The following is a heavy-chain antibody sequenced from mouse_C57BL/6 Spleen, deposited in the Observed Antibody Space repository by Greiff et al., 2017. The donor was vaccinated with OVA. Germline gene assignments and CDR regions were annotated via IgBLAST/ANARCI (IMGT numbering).Heavy chain of an antibody. J-gene: IGHJ4*01. CDR3: TRSGGYYGSSTFYAMDY. Sequence: QVQLQQSGAELVRPGASVTLSCKASGYTFTDYEMHWVKQTPVHGLEWIGAIDPETGGTAYNQKFKGKAILTADKSSSTAYMELRSLTSEDSAVYYCTRSGGYYGSSTFYAMDYWGQGTSVTVSS. CDR2: IDPETGGT. D-gene: IGHD1-1*01. CDR1: GYTFTDYE. V-gene: IGHV1-15*01.